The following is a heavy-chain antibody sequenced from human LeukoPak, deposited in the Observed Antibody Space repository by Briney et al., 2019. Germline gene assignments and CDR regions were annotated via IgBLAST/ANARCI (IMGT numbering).Heavy chain of an antibody. CDR2: IYTSGST. V-gene: IGHV4-4*07. Sequence: SETLSLTCTVSGGSISSYYWSWIRQPAGKGLEWIGRIYTSGSTNYNPSLKSRVTMSVDTSKNLFSLKLSSVTAADTAVYYCARILAAAGTGDNWFDPWGQGTLVTVSS. CDR3: ARILAAAGTGDNWFDP. D-gene: IGHD6-13*01. CDR1: GGSISSYY. J-gene: IGHJ5*02.